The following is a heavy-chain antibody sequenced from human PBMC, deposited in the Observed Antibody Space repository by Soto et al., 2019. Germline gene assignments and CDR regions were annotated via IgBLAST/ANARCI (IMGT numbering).Heavy chain of an antibody. CDR3: ARLMYSSGWIFDY. Sequence: SETLSLTCTVSGGSISSSSYYWGWIRQPPGKGLEWIGSIYYSGSTYYNPSLKSRVTISVDTSKNQFSLKLSSVTAADTAVYYCARLMYSSGWIFDYWGQGTLVTVSS. CDR2: IYYSGST. V-gene: IGHV4-39*01. CDR1: GGSISSSSYY. D-gene: IGHD6-19*01. J-gene: IGHJ4*02.